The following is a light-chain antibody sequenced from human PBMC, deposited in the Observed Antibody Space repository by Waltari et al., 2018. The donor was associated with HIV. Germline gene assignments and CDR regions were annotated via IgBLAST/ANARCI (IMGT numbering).Light chain of an antibody. CDR3: AAWDATLKALL. CDR2: SNN. J-gene: IGLJ2*01. CDR1: DSKLRRVV. V-gene: IGLV1-44*01. Sequence: QSVLTQPPSASRATGQRVTICRSGSDSKLRRVVVKWYQQLPGTAPNLLIYSNNHRPSGVPDRFSGSKSGTSASLAISGLQSEDEGSYYCAAWDATLKALLFGGGTKLTVL.